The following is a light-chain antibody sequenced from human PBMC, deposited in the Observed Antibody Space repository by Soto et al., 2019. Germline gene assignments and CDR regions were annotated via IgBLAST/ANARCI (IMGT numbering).Light chain of an antibody. CDR2: EDT. Sequence: QSALTQPPSASGSPGQSVTISCTGTSSDVGGYNYVSWYQQHPGKAPKLMIYEDTKRPSGVPDRFSGSKSGNTASLTVSGLQAEDEADYYCISYADTADVFGTGTKLTVL. CDR3: ISYADTADV. CDR1: SSDVGGYNY. J-gene: IGLJ1*01. V-gene: IGLV2-8*01.